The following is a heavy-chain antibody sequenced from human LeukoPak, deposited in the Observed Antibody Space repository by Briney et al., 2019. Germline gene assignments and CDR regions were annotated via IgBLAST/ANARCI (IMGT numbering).Heavy chain of an antibody. D-gene: IGHD4-17*01. CDR3: ARGGGDYFLRGAFDI. J-gene: IGHJ3*02. CDR2: IYSGGST. V-gene: IGHV3-66*01. Sequence: GGSLRLSCAASGFTVSSNYMSWVRQALGKGLEWVSVIYSGGSTYYADSVKGRFTISRDNSKNTLYLQMNSLRAEDTAVYYCARGGGDYFLRGAFDIWGQGTMVTVSS. CDR1: GFTVSSNY.